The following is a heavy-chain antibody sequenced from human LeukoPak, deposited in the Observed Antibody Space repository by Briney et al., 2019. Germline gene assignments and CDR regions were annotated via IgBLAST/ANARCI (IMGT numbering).Heavy chain of an antibody. CDR1: GYTFTSYY. Sequence: ASVKVSCKASGYTFTSYYMHWVRQAPGQGLEWMGIINPSGGSTSYAQKFQGRVTMTTDTSTSTAYMELRSLRSDDTAVYYCASLDYVSYGMDVWGQGTTVTVSS. V-gene: IGHV1-46*01. CDR2: INPSGGST. CDR3: ASLDYVSYGMDV. J-gene: IGHJ6*02. D-gene: IGHD3-16*01.